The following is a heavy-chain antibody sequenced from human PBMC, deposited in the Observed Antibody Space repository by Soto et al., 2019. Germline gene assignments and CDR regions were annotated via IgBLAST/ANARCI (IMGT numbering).Heavy chain of an antibody. J-gene: IGHJ4*01. CDR3: AKRPTHSDPVDY. D-gene: IGHD3-10*01. CDR2: ISGSGGST. V-gene: IGHV3-23*01. Sequence: QAWGYLGISCATSGFTFSSSAMRLVRQAPGKGLDSLSAISGSGGSTYYADSVKGRFTISRDNSKNTLYLQMNSLRAEDTAVHYCAKRPTHSDPVDYWGHGTMVTGSS. CDR1: GFTFSSSA.